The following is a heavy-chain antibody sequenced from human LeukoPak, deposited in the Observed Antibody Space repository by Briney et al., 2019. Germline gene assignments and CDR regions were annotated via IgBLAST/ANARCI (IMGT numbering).Heavy chain of an antibody. CDR3: AKGGYCSSTSCYVGWFDP. V-gene: IGHV3-23*01. CDR1: GFTFSSYV. Sequence: SGGSLRLSCAASGFTFSSYVMNWVRQASGKGLEWVSVISGGGGSTYYADSVKGRFTISRDNSKNTLFLQMNSLRAEDTAVYYCAKGGYCSSTSCYVGWFDPWGQGTLVTVSS. CDR2: ISGGGGST. J-gene: IGHJ5*02. D-gene: IGHD2-2*01.